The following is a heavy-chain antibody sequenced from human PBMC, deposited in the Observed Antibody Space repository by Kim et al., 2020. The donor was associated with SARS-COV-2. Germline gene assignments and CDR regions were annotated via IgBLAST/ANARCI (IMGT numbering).Heavy chain of an antibody. CDR3: SRGGGYCTSTSCYHHYYFMAV. V-gene: IGHV3-49*03. D-gene: IGHD2-2*01. J-gene: IGHJ6*03. CDR2: IRSKAYGATT. CDR1: EFTSGDYA. Sequence: GGSLRLSCTASEFTSGDYAMIWFRQAPGKGLEWVGLIRSKAYGATTEYAASVKGRFIISRDDSKGIAYLQMHSLQTEDTAMYYCSRGGGYCTSTSCYHHYYFMAVWSEGTTVTVSS.